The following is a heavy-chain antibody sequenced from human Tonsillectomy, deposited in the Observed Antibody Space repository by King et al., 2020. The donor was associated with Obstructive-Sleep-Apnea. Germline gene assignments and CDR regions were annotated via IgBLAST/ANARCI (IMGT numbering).Heavy chain of an antibody. CDR2: INHSGST. J-gene: IGHJ4*02. CDR1: GGSFSGYY. CDR3: ARDYYDSSGFDY. V-gene: IGHV4-34*01. D-gene: IGHD3-22*01. Sequence: QVQLQQWGAGLLKPSETLSLTCAVYGGSFSGYYWSWIRQPPGKGLEWIGEINHSGSTNYNPSLKSRVTISVDTSKNQLSLKLSSVTAADTAVYYCARDYYDSSGFDYWGQGTLVTVSS.